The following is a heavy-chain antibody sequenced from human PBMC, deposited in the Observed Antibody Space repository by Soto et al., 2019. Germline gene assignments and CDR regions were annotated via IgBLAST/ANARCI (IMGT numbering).Heavy chain of an antibody. CDR2: INTYNVKT. J-gene: IGHJ6*02. CDR3: ARGITFGGGVNSMDF. Sequence: QVQLVQSGAEVKKPGASVKVSCKASDYTFNTYGITWVRQAPGQGLEWMGWINTYNVKTYYAQNLQGRFTMTTDTSTSTVYIELRSMRADGTIVYYWARGITFGGGVNSMDFWGQGTTVTVSS. CDR1: DYTFNTYG. D-gene: IGHD3-16*01. V-gene: IGHV1-18*01.